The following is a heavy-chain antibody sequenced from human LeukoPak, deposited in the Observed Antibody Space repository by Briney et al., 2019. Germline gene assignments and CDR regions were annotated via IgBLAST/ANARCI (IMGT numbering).Heavy chain of an antibody. D-gene: IGHD2-2*01. CDR3: ALGYCSSTSCDAFDI. CDR2: IYYSGST. V-gene: IGHV4-59*05. CDR1: GFTFSSYS. Sequence: GSLRLSCAASGFTFSSYSMNWIRQPPGKGLEWIGSIYYSGSTYYNPSLKSRVTISVDTSKNQFSLKLSSVTAADTAVYYCALGYCSSTSCDAFDIWGQGTMVTVSS. J-gene: IGHJ3*02.